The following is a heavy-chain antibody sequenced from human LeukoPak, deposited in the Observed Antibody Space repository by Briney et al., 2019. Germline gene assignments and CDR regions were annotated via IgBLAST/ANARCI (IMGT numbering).Heavy chain of an antibody. CDR3: ARDAYDYGGFDY. D-gene: IGHD4-17*01. Sequence: GGSLRLSCVASGFTFSKFAVSWVRQAPGKGLEWVSSISSSSSYIYYADSVKGRFTISRDNAKNSLYLQMNSLRAEDTAVYYCARDAYDYGGFDYWGQGTLVTVSS. V-gene: IGHV3-21*01. CDR1: GFTFSKFA. J-gene: IGHJ4*02. CDR2: ISSSSSYI.